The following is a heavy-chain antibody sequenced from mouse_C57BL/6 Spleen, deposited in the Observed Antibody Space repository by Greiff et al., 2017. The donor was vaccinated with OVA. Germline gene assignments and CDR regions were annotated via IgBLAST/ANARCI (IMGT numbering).Heavy chain of an antibody. CDR1: GYTFTSYW. J-gene: IGHJ4*01. CDR3: ARFLLYYDYDCAMDY. D-gene: IGHD2-4*01. Sequence: QVQLQQPGAELVRPGTSVKLSCKASGYTFTSYWMHWVKQRPGQGLEWIGVIDPSDSYTNYNQKFKGKATLTVDTSSSTAYMQLSSLTSEDSAVYYCARFLLYYDYDCAMDYWGQGTSVTVSS. CDR2: IDPSDSYT. V-gene: IGHV1-59*01.